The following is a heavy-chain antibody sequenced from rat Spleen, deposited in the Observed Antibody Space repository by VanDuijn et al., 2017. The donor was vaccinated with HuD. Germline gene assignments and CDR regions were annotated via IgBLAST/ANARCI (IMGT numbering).Heavy chain of an antibody. Sequence: VQLQESGPGLVKPSQSLSLTCSVTGYSITSSYRWNWIRKFPGDKLDWMGYINSAGSTNYNPSLKSRISITRDTSKNQFFLQVNSVTTEDTATYYCARNYRDSYAHGYWGQGVMVTVSS. CDR3: ARNYRDSYAHGY. V-gene: IGHV3-3*01. CDR1: GYSITSSYR. CDR2: INSAGST. J-gene: IGHJ2*01. D-gene: IGHD1-11*01.